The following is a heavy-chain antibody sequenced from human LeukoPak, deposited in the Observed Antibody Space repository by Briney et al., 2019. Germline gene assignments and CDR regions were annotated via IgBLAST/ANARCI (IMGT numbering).Heavy chain of an antibody. D-gene: IGHD6-13*01. CDR1: GGSVSSGSYY. CDR3: ARGSPMVV. J-gene: IGHJ6*02. CDR2: INHSGST. Sequence: PSETLSLTCTVSGGSVSSGSYYWSWIRQPPGKGLEWIGEINHSGSTNYNPSLKSRVTISVDTSKNQFSLKLSSVTAADTAVYHCARGSPMVVWGQGTTVTVSS. V-gene: IGHV4-61*01.